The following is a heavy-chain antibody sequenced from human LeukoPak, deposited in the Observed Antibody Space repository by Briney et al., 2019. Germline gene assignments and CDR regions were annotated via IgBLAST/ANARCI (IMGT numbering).Heavy chain of an antibody. D-gene: IGHD1-26*01. CDR1: GYTFTSYA. J-gene: IGHJ4*02. V-gene: IGHV7-4-1*02. CDR2: INTNTGNP. Sequence: ASVKVSCKASGYTFTSYAMNWVRQAPGQGLEWMGWINTNTGNPTYAQGFTGRFVSSLDTSVSTAYLQISSLKAEDTAVYYCARGLRYSGSYPNGYWGQGTLVTVSS. CDR3: ARGLRYSGSYPNGY.